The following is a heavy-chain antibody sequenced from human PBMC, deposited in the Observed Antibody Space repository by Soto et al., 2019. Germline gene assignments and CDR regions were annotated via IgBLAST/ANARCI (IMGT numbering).Heavy chain of an antibody. D-gene: IGHD3-22*01. Sequence: SETLSLTCTVSGGSISHYYWSWIRQSPGKGLEWIGYAYYSGSTDYNPSLKSRVTMSVDTSKNQVSLTLSAVTAADTAMYYCSTRAYDTNGYYRFDPWGQGTLVTVSS. CDR2: AYYSGST. J-gene: IGHJ5*01. V-gene: IGHV4-59*12. CDR3: STRAYDTNGYYRFDP. CDR1: GGSISHYY.